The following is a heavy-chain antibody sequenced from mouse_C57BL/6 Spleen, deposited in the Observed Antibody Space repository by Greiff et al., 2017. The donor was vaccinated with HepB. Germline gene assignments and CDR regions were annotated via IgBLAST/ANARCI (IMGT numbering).Heavy chain of an antibody. CDR2: INPSTGGT. D-gene: IGHD1-2*01. CDR3: ARGRGYQGLFAY. Sequence: VQLKESGPELVKPGASVKISCKASGYSFTGYYMNWVKQSPEKSLEWIGEINPSTGGTTYNQKFKAKATLTVDKSSSTAYMQLKSLTSEDSAVYYCARGRGYQGLFAYWGQGTLVTVSA. CDR1: GYSFTGYY. V-gene: IGHV1-42*01. J-gene: IGHJ3*01.